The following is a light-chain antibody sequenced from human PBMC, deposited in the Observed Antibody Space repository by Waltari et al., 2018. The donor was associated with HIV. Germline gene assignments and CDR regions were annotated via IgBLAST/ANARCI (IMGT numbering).Light chain of an antibody. CDR3: QSYDSSLSGVL. J-gene: IGLJ2*01. CDR1: YSNIGSGYD. Sequence: QSVLTQPPSVSGAPGQRVTISCTGSYSNIGSGYDVHWYQQLPGTAPKLLIHNNGNRPSGVPDRFSGSRSGTSASLAISGLQAEDEANYYCQSYDSSLSGVLFGGGTKLTVL. V-gene: IGLV1-40*01. CDR2: NNG.